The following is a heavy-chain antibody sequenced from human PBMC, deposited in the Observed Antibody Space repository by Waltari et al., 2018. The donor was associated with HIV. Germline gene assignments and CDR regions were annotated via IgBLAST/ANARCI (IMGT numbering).Heavy chain of an antibody. J-gene: IGHJ4*02. CDR2: IDPRTGDA. CDR1: AYTFTDYY. D-gene: IGHD2-15*01. Sequence: QAHLVQSGPEVRRPGDSVTVPCKGSAYTFTDYYLHWVRQTPVQGPEWLGRIDPRTGDALSAPAFQGRVNMTRVTSLTTAYLDLTSLKSDDTAVYFCARGEDVTLISLPPGYRLDFWGQGTLVTASS. V-gene: IGHV1-2*06. CDR3: ARGEDVTLISLPPGYRLDF.